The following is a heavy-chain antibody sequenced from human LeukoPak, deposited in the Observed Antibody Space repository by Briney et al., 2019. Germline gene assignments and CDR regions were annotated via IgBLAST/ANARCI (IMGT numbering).Heavy chain of an antibody. CDR2: IDWGDDK. V-gene: IGHV2-70*11. Sequence: ESGPTLVNPTQTLTLTCTFSGFSLSTSGMCVSWIRQPPGKALEWLARIDWGDDKYYSTSLKTRLTISKDTSKNQVVLTMTNMDPMDTATYYCARETTLYYDILTGYYSLDYWGQGTLVTVSS. CDR3: ARETTLYYDILTGYYSLDY. J-gene: IGHJ4*02. D-gene: IGHD3-9*01. CDR1: GFSLSTSGMC.